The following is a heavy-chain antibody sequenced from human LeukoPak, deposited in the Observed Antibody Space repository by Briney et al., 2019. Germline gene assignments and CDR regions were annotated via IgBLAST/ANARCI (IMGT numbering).Heavy chain of an antibody. CDR2: IYLGDSDT. CDR1: GSTFTTYW. V-gene: IGHV5-51*01. CDR3: ARLWARAFDI. D-gene: IGHD3-10*01. Sequence: GGSLEISCKGSGSTFTTYWIGGVRQLPGKGLEWMGFIYLGDSDTRYSPSFQGQVTISADKSISTAYLQWSSLKALDTAMYYCARLWARAFDIWGQGTMVTVSS. J-gene: IGHJ3*02.